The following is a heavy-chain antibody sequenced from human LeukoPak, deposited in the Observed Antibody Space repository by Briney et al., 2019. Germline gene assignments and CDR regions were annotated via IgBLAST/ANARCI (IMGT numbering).Heavy chain of an antibody. CDR3: ARNPPHGWELLVYFDY. CDR2: IYYSGST. CDR1: GGSISSYY. V-gene: IGHV4-59*01. D-gene: IGHD1-26*01. Sequence: SETLSLTCTVSGGSISSYYWSWIRQPPGMGLEWIGYIYYSGSTNYNPSLKSRVTISVDTSKNQFSLKLSSVTAADTAVYYCARNPPHGWELLVYFDYWGQGTLVTVSS. J-gene: IGHJ4*02.